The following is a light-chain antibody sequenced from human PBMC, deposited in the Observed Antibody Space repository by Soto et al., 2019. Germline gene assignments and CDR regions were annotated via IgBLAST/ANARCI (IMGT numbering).Light chain of an antibody. CDR1: QSISTW. CDR3: QQNNTYPLS. J-gene: IGKJ4*01. CDR2: KAS. Sequence: DIQMTQSPSTLSASVGDRVTITCRASQSISTWLAWYQQKPGKAPKLLIYKASNLEGGVPSRFSGSGSGTEFTITINSLQPDDFATYYCQQNNTYPLSFGGGTKVDIK. V-gene: IGKV1-5*03.